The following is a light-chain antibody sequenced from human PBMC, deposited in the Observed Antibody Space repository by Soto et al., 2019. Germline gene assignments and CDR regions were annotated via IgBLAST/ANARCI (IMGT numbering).Light chain of an antibody. CDR2: WAS. Sequence: DIVLTQSPDSLAVSLGERATINCKSSQSVLYSSNNKNYLDWYQQRPGQPPKLLIYWASTRESGVPDRFSGSGSGTDFTLTISSLQAEDVAVYYCQQYYSIPWTFGQGTKVEIK. CDR1: QSVLYSSNNKNY. CDR3: QQYYSIPWT. V-gene: IGKV4-1*01. J-gene: IGKJ1*01.